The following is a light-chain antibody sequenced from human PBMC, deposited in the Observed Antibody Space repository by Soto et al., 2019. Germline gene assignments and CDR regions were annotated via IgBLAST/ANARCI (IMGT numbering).Light chain of an antibody. CDR2: AAS. V-gene: IGKV1-39*01. CDR1: QFISSY. J-gene: IGKJ4*01. CDR3: QQSYSSPFT. Sequence: DIQMTQSPSSLSASVGDRVTITCRASQFISSYLNWFQQKPGTAPKLLIYAASSLQSGVPSRFSGSAAETDFTLTITSLQPEDFATYYFQQSYSSPFTFGGGTRVEI.